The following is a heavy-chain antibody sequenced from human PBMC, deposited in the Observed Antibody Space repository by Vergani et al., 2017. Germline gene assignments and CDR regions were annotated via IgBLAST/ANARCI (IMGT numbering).Heavy chain of an antibody. Sequence: EVQLVESGGGLVQPGGSLRLSCAASGFTVSSNYMSWVRQAPGKGLEWVSSISSSSSYIYYADSVKGRFTISRDNSKNSLYLQMNSLRAEATAVYYCARSVAVAGVDYWGQGTMVTVSS. CDR3: ARSVAVAGVDY. CDR1: GFTVSSNY. D-gene: IGHD6-19*01. V-gene: IGHV3-21*01. CDR2: ISSSSSYI. J-gene: IGHJ4*02.